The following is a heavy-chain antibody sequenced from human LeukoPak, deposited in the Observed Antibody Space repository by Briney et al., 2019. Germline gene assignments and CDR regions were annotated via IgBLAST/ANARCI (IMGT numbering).Heavy chain of an antibody. CDR2: ISSSSSYI. J-gene: IGHJ4*02. CDR3: ARDSATVTTDY. CDR1: GFTFSSYS. Sequence: GGSLRLSCAASGFTFSSYSMNWVRQAPGKGLEWVSSISSSSSYIYYADSEKGRFTISRANAKNSLYLQTNSLRAEHTAVYYCARDSATVTTDYWGQGTLVTVSS. D-gene: IGHD4-17*01. V-gene: IGHV3-21*01.